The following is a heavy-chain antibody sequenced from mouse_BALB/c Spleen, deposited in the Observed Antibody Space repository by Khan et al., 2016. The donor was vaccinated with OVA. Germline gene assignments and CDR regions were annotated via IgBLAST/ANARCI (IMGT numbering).Heavy chain of an antibody. V-gene: IGHV1S132*01. CDR2: IYPGTGSA. D-gene: IGHD2-10*02. CDR1: GYIFTSYW. CDR3: AREKYVNYWGAMDY. J-gene: IGHJ4*01. Sequence: QVQLKQSGTELVRPGASVKLSCKTSGYIFTSYWIHWVKQRSGQGLEWIARIYPGTGSAYYNEKFKGKATLTADRYSSTAYMKLSSLKSEDSAVYFWAREKYVNYWGAMDYGGQGTSVTVSS.